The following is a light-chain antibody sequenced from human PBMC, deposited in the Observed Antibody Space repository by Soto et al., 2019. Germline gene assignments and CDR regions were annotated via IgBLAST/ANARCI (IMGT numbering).Light chain of an antibody. CDR3: SSYAGSSTLHVL. CDR1: SSDVGGYNY. V-gene: IGLV2-8*01. CDR2: EVI. Sequence: QSVLTQPPSASGSPGQSVTISCTGTSSDVGGYNYVSWYQQHPDKAPKLMIYEVIKRPSGVPDRFSGSKSGNTASLTVSGLQAEDEADYYCSSYAGSSTLHVLFGGGTKLTVL. J-gene: IGLJ2*01.